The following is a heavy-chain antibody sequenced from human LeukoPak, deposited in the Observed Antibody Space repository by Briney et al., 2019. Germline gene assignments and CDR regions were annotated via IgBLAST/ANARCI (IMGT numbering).Heavy chain of an antibody. CDR3: ASQNNGWFNY. CDR1: GPTFSSYW. Sequence: GGSLRLSCAASGPTFSSYWMSSVRQAPGKGLEWVANIKHDGSEKNYVDSVKGRFTISRDNAKNSLFLQMNSLRAEDTAVYYCASQNNGWFNYWGQGTLVTVSS. D-gene: IGHD6-19*01. CDR2: IKHDGSEK. V-gene: IGHV3-7*05. J-gene: IGHJ4*02.